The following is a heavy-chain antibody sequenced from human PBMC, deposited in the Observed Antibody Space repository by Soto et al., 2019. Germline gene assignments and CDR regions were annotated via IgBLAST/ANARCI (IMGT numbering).Heavy chain of an antibody. Sequence: GGSLSLSCAASGFTFSSYAMSWVRQAPGKGLEWVSAISGSGGSTYYADSVKGRFTISRDNSKNTLYLQMNSLRAEDTAVYYCAKPPPTYYDFWSGYRFDYWGQGTLVTVSS. V-gene: IGHV3-23*01. CDR3: AKPPPTYYDFWSGYRFDY. CDR2: ISGSGGST. CDR1: GFTFSSYA. D-gene: IGHD3-3*01. J-gene: IGHJ4*02.